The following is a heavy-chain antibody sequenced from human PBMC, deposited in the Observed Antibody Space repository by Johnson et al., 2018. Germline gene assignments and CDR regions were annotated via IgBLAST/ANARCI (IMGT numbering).Heavy chain of an antibody. Sequence: QVQLQESGPGLVKPSETLSLTCNVSGGSIRSSFWSWIRPPPGKGLEWITYIHYSGNTNYNPSLKSRVTILLDTSKNQFSLKLSSVTAADTAVYYCARGSGSSAYYVDAFDIWGQGTMVTVSS. CDR3: ARGSGSSAYYVDAFDI. D-gene: IGHD3-22*01. CDR2: IHYSGNT. V-gene: IGHV4-59*01. J-gene: IGHJ3*02. CDR1: GGSIRSSF.